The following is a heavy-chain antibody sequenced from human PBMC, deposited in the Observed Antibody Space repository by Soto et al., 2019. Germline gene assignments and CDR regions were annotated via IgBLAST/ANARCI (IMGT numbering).Heavy chain of an antibody. Sequence: QVTLKESGPALVKPTETLTLTCTVSGFSLTTGKMGVSWIRQPPGTALEWLAHIFADNERSYSTSLQGRLTISKDTSGSQVVLSMTHVDPVDTATYYCARMNVDSYQFYYAMDVWGQWTTVTVSS. CDR3: ARMNVDSYQFYYAMDV. D-gene: IGHD4-17*01. CDR2: IFADNER. J-gene: IGHJ6*02. V-gene: IGHV2-26*01. CDR1: GFSLTTGKMG.